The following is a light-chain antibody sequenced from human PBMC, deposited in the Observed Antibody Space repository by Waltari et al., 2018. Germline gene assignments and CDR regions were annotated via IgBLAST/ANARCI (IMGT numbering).Light chain of an antibody. CDR1: SSDVGNYNL. Sequence: QSALTQPASVSGSPGQSITISCTGTSSDVGNYNLVSWYQQYPGKAPKVMIYDDNRRPSGVSDRFSGSKSGTTASLTISGVQAEDEADYYCCSYAGSYTWVFGGGTKLTVL. J-gene: IGLJ3*02. CDR3: CSYAGSYTWV. CDR2: DDN. V-gene: IGLV2-23*01.